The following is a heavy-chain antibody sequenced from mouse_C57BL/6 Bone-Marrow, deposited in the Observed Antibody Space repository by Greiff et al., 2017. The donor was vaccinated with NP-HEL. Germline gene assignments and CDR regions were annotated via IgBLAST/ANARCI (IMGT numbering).Heavy chain of an antibody. CDR3: ARLGYYGSSPHWYFDV. J-gene: IGHJ1*03. D-gene: IGHD1-1*01. CDR2: INPGSGGT. Sequence: QVQLQQSGAELVRPGTSVKVSCKASGYAFTNYLIEWVKQRPGQGLEWIGVINPGSGGTNYNEKFKGKATLTADKSSSTAYMQRSSLTSEDSAVYFCARLGYYGSSPHWYFDVWGTGTTVTVSS. V-gene: IGHV1-54*01. CDR1: GYAFTNYL.